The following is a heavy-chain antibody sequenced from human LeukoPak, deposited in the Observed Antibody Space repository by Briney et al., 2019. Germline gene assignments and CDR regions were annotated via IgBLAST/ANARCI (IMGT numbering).Heavy chain of an antibody. CDR1: GFTFSNYA. J-gene: IGHJ4*02. CDR3: VGYCGTTSCYSLTDY. Sequence: LSGGSLRLSCSASGFTFSNYAMHWVRQAPGKGLEYASAISRDGASTYYADSVKGRFTISRGYSKNTLYLQMSSLRIEDTAVYYCVGYCGTTSCYSLTDYWGQGTLVTVSS. CDR2: ISRDGAST. V-gene: IGHV3-64D*06. D-gene: IGHD2-2*01.